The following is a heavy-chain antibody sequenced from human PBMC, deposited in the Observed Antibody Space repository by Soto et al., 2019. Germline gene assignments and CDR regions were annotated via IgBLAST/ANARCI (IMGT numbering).Heavy chain of an antibody. CDR2: FDPEDGET. Sequence: QVQLVQSGAEVKKPGASVKVSCKVSGYTRTELSMHCVRQAPGKGLEWMGGFDPEDGETIYAQKCQGRVTMTEDTSTDTAYMELSSLRSEDTVVYYCATSSETMTTVTNWYFDLWGRCTLVTVSS. J-gene: IGHJ2*01. CDR3: ATSSETMTTVTNWYFDL. V-gene: IGHV1-24*01. CDR1: GYTRTELS. D-gene: IGHD4-17*01.